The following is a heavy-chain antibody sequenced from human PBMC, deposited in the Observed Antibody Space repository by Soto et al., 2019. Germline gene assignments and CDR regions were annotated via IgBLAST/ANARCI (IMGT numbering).Heavy chain of an antibody. J-gene: IGHJ4*02. V-gene: IGHV3-74*01. CDR1: GFTFSNYW. CDR2: IDSDGNHT. Sequence: GGSLRLSCAAPGFTFSNYWMHWVRQVPGKGLVWVSHIDSDGNHTTYADSVKGRFTISRDNAKNTVYLQMNGLRAEDTAVYYCVRDDVGVGIDYWGLGT. D-gene: IGHD1-26*01. CDR3: VRDDVGVGIDY.